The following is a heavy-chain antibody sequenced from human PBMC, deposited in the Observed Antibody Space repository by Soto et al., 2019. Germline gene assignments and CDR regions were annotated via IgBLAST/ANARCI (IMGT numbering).Heavy chain of an antibody. CDR2: ISSSSSTI. CDR1: GFTFSSYS. CDR3: ARDLANMITFGGVIAYPAGTGFDY. V-gene: IGHV3-48*01. D-gene: IGHD3-16*02. J-gene: IGHJ4*02. Sequence: GGSLRLSCAASGFTFSSYSMNWVRQAPGKGLEWVSYISSSSSTIYYADSVKGRFTISRDNAKNSLYLQMNSLRAEDTAVYYCARDLANMITFGGVIAYPAGTGFDYWGQRTLVTVPS.